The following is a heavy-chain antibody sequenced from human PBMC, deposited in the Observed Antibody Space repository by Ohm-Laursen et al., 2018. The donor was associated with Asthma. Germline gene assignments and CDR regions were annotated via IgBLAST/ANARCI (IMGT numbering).Heavy chain of an antibody. D-gene: IGHD2-21*02. CDR3: ARDGGGDTKTYYYGMDV. CDR1: GYTFTSYG. CDR2: ISAYNGNT. Sequence: ASVKVSCKASGYTFTSYGISWVRQAPGQGLEWMGWISAYNGNTNYAQKLQGRVTMTTDTSTSTAYMELRSLRSDDTAVYYCARDGGGDTKTYYYGMDVWGQGTTVTVSS. V-gene: IGHV1-18*01. J-gene: IGHJ6*02.